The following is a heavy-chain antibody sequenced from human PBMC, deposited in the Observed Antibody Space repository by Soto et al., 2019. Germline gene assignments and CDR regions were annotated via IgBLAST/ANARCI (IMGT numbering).Heavy chain of an antibody. V-gene: IGHV4-34*01. CDR3: ARCGGSSSCIV. Sequence: QVQLQQWGAGLLKPSETLSLTCAVYGGSFSGYYWSWIRQPPGKGLEWIGEINHSGSTNYNPSLKSRVTISVDTSKNQFSLKLSSVTSADTAVYYCARCGGSSSCIVWGQGTLVTVSS. CDR1: GGSFSGYY. J-gene: IGHJ4*02. D-gene: IGHD6-6*01. CDR2: INHSGST.